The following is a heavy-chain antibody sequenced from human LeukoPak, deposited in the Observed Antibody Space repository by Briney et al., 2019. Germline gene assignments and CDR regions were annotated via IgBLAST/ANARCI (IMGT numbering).Heavy chain of an antibody. V-gene: IGHV4-4*07. CDR3: ARMRTYCSGGSCYGPGGMDV. J-gene: IGHJ6*02. CDR1: GGSISSYY. CDR2: IYTSGST. Sequence: PSETLSLTCTVSGGSISSYYWSWIRQPAGKGLEWIGRIYTSGSTNYNPSLKSRVTMSGDTSKNQFSLELSSVTAADTAVYYCARMRTYCSGGSCYGPGGMDVWGQGTTVTVSS. D-gene: IGHD2-15*01.